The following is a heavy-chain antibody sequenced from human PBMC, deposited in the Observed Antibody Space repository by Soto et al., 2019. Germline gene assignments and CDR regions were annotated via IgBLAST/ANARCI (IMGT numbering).Heavy chain of an antibody. CDR2: INPNSGGT. D-gene: IGHD6-19*01. CDR3: ARESPLAGSYYCMDV. CDR1: GYTFTGYY. J-gene: IGHJ6*03. V-gene: IGHV1-2*04. Sequence: ASVKVSCKASGYTFTGYYMHWVRQAPGQGLEWMGWINPNSGGTNYAQKFQGWVTMTRDTSISTAYMELSRLRSDDTAVYYCARESPLAGSYYCMDVWGKGTTVTVSS.